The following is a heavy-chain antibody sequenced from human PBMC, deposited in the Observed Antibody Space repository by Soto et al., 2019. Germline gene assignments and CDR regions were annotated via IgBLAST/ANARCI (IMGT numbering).Heavy chain of an antibody. CDR1: GYTFTSYG. CDR2: ISAYNGNT. Sequence: QVQLVQSGAEVKKPGASVKVSCKASGYTFTSYGISWVRQAPGQGLEWMGWISAYNGNTNYAQKLQGRVTMTTDTYTSTVYMELRSPRSDDTASYAPARVGLLERPVGIFDLWGRGTLVTVSS. V-gene: IGHV1-18*01. CDR3: ARVGLLERPVGIFDL. J-gene: IGHJ2*01. D-gene: IGHD1-1*01.